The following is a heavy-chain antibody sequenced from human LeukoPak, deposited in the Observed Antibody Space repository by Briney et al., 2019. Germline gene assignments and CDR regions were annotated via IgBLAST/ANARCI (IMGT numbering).Heavy chain of an antibody. Sequence: SETLSLTCTVSGGSISSYYWRWIRQPPGKGLEWIGYIYYSGSTNYNPSLKSRVTISVDTSKNQFSLKLSSVTAADTAVYYCARHVSGSYPFDPWGQGTLVTVSS. D-gene: IGHD1-26*01. V-gene: IGHV4-59*08. CDR3: ARHVSGSYPFDP. CDR1: GGSISSYY. J-gene: IGHJ5*02. CDR2: IYYSGST.